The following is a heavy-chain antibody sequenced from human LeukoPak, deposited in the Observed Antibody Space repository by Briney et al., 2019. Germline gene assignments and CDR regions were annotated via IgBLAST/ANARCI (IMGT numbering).Heavy chain of an antibody. CDR3: AKDRETGSSGWYFPFDS. CDR1: GXTFTSYA. J-gene: IGHJ4*02. D-gene: IGHD6-19*01. V-gene: IGHV3-23*01. Sequence: PGGSLRLSCAASGXTFTSYAMSWVRQAPGKGLEWVSGISGRGGSTYYADSVKGRFAISRDNSKNTLYLQMNSLRAEDTAVYYCAKDRETGSSGWYFPFDSWGQGTLVTVSS. CDR2: ISGRGGST.